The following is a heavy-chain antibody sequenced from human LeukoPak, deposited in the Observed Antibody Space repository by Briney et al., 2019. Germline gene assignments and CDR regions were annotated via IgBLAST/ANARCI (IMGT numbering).Heavy chain of an antibody. CDR1: GFTFSSNY. D-gene: IGHD1-1*01. Sequence: PGGSLRLSCAASGFTFSSNYLIWVRQAPGKGLEWVSVIYSTGVTHYADSVKGRFTISRDNSKNTVYLQMSSLRAEDTAVYYCARNAGTTVDCWGQGTLVTVSS. V-gene: IGHV3-66*01. J-gene: IGHJ4*02. CDR2: IYSTGVT. CDR3: ARNAGTTVDC.